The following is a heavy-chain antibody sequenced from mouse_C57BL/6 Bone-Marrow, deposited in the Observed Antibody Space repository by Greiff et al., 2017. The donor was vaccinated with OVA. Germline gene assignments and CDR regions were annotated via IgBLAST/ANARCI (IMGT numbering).Heavy chain of an antibody. CDR1: GFTFSSYA. V-gene: IGHV5-4*01. D-gene: IGHD2-4*01. CDR3: ARGGDDDRDAMDY. CDR2: ISDGGSYT. J-gene: IGHJ4*01. Sequence: EVQRVESGGGLVKPGGSLKLSCAASGFTFSSYAMPWVRQTPEKRLEWVATISDGGSYTYYPDNVKGRFTISRDNAKNNQYLKIIHMKSEDTAMYYCARGGDDDRDAMDYWGQGTSVTVSS.